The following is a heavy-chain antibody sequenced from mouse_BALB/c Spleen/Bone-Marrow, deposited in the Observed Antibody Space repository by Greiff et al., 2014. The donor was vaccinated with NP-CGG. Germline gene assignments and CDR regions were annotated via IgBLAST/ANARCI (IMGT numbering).Heavy chain of an antibody. D-gene: IGHD1-1*01. CDR1: GFNIKDTY. CDR2: IDPANGNT. Sequence: EVQLQQSGAELVKPGASVKSSCTASGFNIKDTYMHWVKQRPEQGLEWIGRIDPANGNTKYDPKFQGKATITADTSSNTAYLQLSSLTSEDTAVYYCARYYYGSSYFDYWGQGTTLTVSS. CDR3: ARYYYGSSYFDY. V-gene: IGHV14-3*02. J-gene: IGHJ2*01.